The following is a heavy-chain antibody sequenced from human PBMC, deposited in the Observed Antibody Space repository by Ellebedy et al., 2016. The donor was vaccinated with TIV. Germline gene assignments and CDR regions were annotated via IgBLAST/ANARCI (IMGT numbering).Heavy chain of an antibody. J-gene: IGHJ6*02. CDR3: ARGFIDAQYYYYGMDV. CDR1: GGSFSGYY. CDR2: INHSGST. V-gene: IGHV4-34*01. D-gene: IGHD3-9*01. Sequence: SETLSLTCAVYGGSFSGYYWSWIRQPPGKGLEWIGEINHSGSTYYNPSLKSRVTISVDTSKNQFSLKLSSVTAADTAVYYCARGFIDAQYYYYGMDVWGQGTTVTVSS.